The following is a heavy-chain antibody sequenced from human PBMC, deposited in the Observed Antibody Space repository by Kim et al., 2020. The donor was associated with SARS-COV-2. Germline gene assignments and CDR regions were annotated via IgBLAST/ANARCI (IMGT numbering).Heavy chain of an antibody. CDR3: AKEPDCSSTSCHTATGYFDL. CDR1: GGTFSSYA. D-gene: IGHD2-2*01. CDR2: IIPIFGTA. J-gene: IGHJ2*01. Sequence: SVKVSCKASGGTFSSYAISWVRQAPGQGLEWMGGIIPIFGTANYAQKFQGRVTITADESTSTAYMELSSLRSEDTAVYYCAKEPDCSSTSCHTATGYFDLWGHGTLVTVSS. V-gene: IGHV1-69*13.